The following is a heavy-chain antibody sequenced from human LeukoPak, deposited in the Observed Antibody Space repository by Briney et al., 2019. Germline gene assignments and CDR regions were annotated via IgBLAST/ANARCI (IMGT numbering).Heavy chain of an antibody. CDR1: GGSISSSSYY. J-gene: IGHJ4*02. D-gene: IGHD3-22*01. Sequence: SGTLSLTCTVSGGSISSSSYYWGWIRQPPGKGLEWIGSIYYSGSTYYNPSLKSRVTISVDTSKNQFSLKLSSVTAADTAVYYCARGGDSSGSDYWGQGTLVTVSS. V-gene: IGHV4-39*07. CDR3: ARGGDSSGSDY. CDR2: IYYSGST.